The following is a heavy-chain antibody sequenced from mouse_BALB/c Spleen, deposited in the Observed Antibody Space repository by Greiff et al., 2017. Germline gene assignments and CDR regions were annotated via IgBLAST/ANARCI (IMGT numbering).Heavy chain of an antibody. CDR1: GYTFTSYW. D-gene: IGHD2-4*01. V-gene: IGHV1-87*01. CDR2: IYPGDGDT. CDR3: AKGDYDYVGFDD. J-gene: IGHJ2*01. Sequence: QVQLKESGAELARPGASVKLSCKASGYTFTSYWMQWVKQRPGQGLEWIGAIYPGDGDTRYTQKFKGKATLTADKSSSTAYMQLSSLASEDSAVYYCAKGDYDYVGFDDWGQGTTLTVAS.